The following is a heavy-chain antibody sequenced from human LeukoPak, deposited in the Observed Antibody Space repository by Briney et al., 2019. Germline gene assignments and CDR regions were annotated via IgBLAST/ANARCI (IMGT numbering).Heavy chain of an antibody. J-gene: IGHJ4*02. Sequence: PGGSLRLSCAASGFTFSSYSMNWVRQAPGKGLEWVSSISSSSSYIYYADSVKGRFTISRDNAKNSLYLQMNSLRAEDTAVYYCAREGYSTGGSYYFDYWGQGTLVTVSS. CDR3: AREGYSTGGSYYFDY. CDR1: GFTFSSYS. D-gene: IGHD2-15*01. V-gene: IGHV3-21*01. CDR2: ISSSSSYI.